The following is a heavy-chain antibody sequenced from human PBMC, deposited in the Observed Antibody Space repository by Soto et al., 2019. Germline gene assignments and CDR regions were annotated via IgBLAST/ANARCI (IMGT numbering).Heavy chain of an antibody. Sequence: PGGSLRLSCSASGVTFSGSAMHWVRQASGKGLEWVGRIRSKANSYATAYAASVKGRFTISRDDSKNTAYLQMNSLKTEDTAVYYCTSHDTDYGDYTPYYYMDVWGKGTTVTVSS. D-gene: IGHD4-17*01. CDR3: TSHDTDYGDYTPYYYMDV. CDR1: GVTFSGSA. CDR2: IRSKANSYAT. J-gene: IGHJ6*03. V-gene: IGHV3-73*01.